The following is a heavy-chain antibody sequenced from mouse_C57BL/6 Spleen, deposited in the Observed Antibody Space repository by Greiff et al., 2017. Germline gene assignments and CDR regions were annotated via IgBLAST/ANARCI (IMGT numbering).Heavy chain of an antibody. CDR3: ARKGDGGYFDV. CDR1: GFSLTSYG. CDR2: IWSGGST. V-gene: IGHV2-2*01. Sequence: VQLQQSGPGLVQPSQSLSITCTVSGFSLTSYGVHWVRQSPGKGLEWLGVIWSGGSTDYTAAFISRLSLSKDNSKSQVFFKMNSLQAADTSIYYCARKGDGGYFDVWGTGTTVTVSS. J-gene: IGHJ1*03. D-gene: IGHD1-2*01.